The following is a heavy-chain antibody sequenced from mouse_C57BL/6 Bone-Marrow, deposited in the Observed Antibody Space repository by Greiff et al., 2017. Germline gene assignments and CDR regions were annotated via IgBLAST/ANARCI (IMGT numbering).Heavy chain of an antibody. CDR2: GQGLEWIG. Sequence: QVQLQQSGPELARPWASVKISCQAFYTFSRRMHFAIRDTNYWMQWVKQRPGQGLEWIGAIYPGNGDTSSNQKFKCKSTLTADKASSTAYMQLRSLTSEVAAVYYCACSWYLDYWGQGTTLTGSS. V-gene: IGHV1-87*01. J-gene: IGHJ2*01. D-gene: IGHD6-1*01. CDR1: YTFSRRMH. CDR3: SEVAAVYYCACSWYLDY.